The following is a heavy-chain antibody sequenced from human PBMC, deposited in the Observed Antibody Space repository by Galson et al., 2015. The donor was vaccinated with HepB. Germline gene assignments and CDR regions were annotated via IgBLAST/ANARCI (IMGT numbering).Heavy chain of an antibody. J-gene: IGHJ3*02. CDR3: ARDRGALHLDAFDI. Sequence: SLRLSCAASGFTFSDYYMSWIRQAPGKGLEWVSYISSSSSYTNYADSVKGRFTISRDNAKNSLYLQMNSLRAEDTAVYCCARDRGALHLDAFDIWGQGTMVTVSS. CDR1: GFTFSDYY. V-gene: IGHV3-11*05. CDR2: ISSSSSYT. D-gene: IGHD3-10*01.